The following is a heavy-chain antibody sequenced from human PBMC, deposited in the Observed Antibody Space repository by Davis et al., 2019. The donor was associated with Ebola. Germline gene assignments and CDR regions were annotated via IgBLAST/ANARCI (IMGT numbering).Heavy chain of an antibody. CDR3: ARDTAMVPLQDY. J-gene: IGHJ4*02. CDR2: ISSSSSYI. Sequence: PGGSLRLSCAASGFTFSSYSMNWVRQAPGKGLEWVSSISSSSSYIYYADSVKGRFTISRDNAKNSLYLQMNSLRAEDTAVYYCARDTAMVPLQDYWGQGTLVTVSS. D-gene: IGHD5-18*01. CDR1: GFTFSSYS. V-gene: IGHV3-21*01.